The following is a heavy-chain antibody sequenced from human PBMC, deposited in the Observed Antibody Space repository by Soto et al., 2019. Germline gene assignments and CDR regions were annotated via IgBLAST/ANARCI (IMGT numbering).Heavy chain of an antibody. CDR3: ARRPTYYGSGSNYYYGMDV. V-gene: IGHV5-10-1*01. CDR1: GYSFTNYW. J-gene: IGHJ6*02. D-gene: IGHD3-10*01. Sequence: PGESLKISCKGSGYSFTNYWINWARQMPGKGLEWIGRIDPSDSHTNYSPSFQGHVSISADKSSSTAYLQWSSLQASDTGMYYCARRPTYYGSGSNYYYGMDVWGQGTTVTVSS. CDR2: IDPSDSHT.